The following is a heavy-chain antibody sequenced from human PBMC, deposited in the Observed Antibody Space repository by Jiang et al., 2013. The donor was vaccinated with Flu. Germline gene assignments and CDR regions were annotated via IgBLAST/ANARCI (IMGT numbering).Heavy chain of an antibody. J-gene: IGHJ4*02. CDR2: ISYDGSNK. CDR3: ARDGFAHRGLGY. Sequence: GGGVVQPGRSLRLSCAASGFTFSSYAMHWVRQAPGKGLEWVAVISYDGSNKYYADSVKGRFTISRDNSKNTLYLQMNSLRAEDTAVYYCARDGFAHRGLGYWGQGTLVTVSS. CDR1: GFTFSSYA. D-gene: IGHD2-2*03. V-gene: IGHV3-30-3*01.